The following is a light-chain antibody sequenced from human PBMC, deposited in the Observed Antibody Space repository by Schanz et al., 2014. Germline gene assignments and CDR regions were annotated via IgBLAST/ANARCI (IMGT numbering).Light chain of an antibody. CDR3: QQHGSSPEALYT. Sequence: EIVLTQSPGTLSLSPGERATLSCRASQSVNHYLAWYQQKPGQAPRLLIYGASSRATGIPDRFSGSGSGTDFTLTISRLEPEDFAVYYCQQHGSSPEALYTFGQGTKLEIK. J-gene: IGKJ2*01. CDR1: QSVNHY. CDR2: GAS. V-gene: IGKV3-20*01.